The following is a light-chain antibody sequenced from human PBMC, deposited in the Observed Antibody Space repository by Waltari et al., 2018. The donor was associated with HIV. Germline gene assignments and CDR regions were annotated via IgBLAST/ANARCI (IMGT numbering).Light chain of an antibody. J-gene: IGKJ1*01. CDR1: QSISNN. V-gene: IGKV3D-15*01. CDR3: QQYKKWPWT. CDR2: GAS. Sequence: EIVMTQSLDPLSLSPGERATLSCRASQSISNNLTWYHQKPGQAPRLLIYGASTRATGIPARFIGSWSGTEFTLTILSRQYEDFALYYCQQYKKWPWTFGQGTKVEIK.